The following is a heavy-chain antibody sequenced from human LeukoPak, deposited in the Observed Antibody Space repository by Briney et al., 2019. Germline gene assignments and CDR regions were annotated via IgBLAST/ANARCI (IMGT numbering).Heavy chain of an antibody. CDR3: ARVYSSSSDY. D-gene: IGHD6-6*01. Sequence: ASVKVSCKASGYTFTGYYLHWVRQATGQGLEWMGWMNPNSGNTGYAQKFQGRVTMTRNTSISTAYMELSSLRSEDTAVYYCARVYSSSSDYWGQGTLVTVSS. CDR1: GYTFTGYY. J-gene: IGHJ4*02. V-gene: IGHV1-8*02. CDR2: MNPNSGNT.